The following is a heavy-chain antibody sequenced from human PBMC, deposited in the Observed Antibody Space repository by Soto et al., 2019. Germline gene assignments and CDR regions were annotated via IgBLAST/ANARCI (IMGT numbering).Heavy chain of an antibody. CDR2: ISAYNGNT. CDR1: GYTFTSYG. V-gene: IGHV1-18*01. D-gene: IGHD1-20*01. J-gene: IGHJ4*02. CDR3: AIDYDVSRITGTTFGY. Sequence: ASVKVSCKASGYTFTSYGISWVRQAPGQGLEWMGWISAYNGNTNYAQKLQGRVTMTTDTSTSTAYMELRSLRSDDTAVYYCAIDYDVSRITGTTFGYWSQGTLVTVSS.